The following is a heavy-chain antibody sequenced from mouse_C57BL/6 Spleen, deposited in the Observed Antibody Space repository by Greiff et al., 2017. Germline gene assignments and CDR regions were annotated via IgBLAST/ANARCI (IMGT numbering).Heavy chain of an antibody. V-gene: IGHV5-6*02. D-gene: IGHD1-1*01. CDR3: ARQITTVVATDWYFDV. CDR1: GFTFSSYG. CDR2: ISSGGSYT. Sequence: DVMLVESGGDLVKPGGSLKLSCAASGFTFSSYGMSWVRQTPDKRLEWVATISSGGSYTYYPDSVKGRFTISRDNAKNTLYLQMSSLKSEDTAMYYCARQITTVVATDWYFDVWGTGTTVTVSS. J-gene: IGHJ1*03.